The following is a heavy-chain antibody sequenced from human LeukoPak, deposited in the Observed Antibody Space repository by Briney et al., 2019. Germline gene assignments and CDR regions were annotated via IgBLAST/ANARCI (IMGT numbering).Heavy chain of an antibody. CDR1: GGSFSGYY. J-gene: IGHJ4*02. CDR3: ARPYSYGTQS. Sequence: PSETLSLTCAVYGGSFSGYYWSWIRQPPGKGLEWIGEINHSGSTNYNPPLKSRVTISVDTSKNQFSLKLSSVTAADTAVYYCARPYSYGTQSWGQGTLVTVSS. D-gene: IGHD5-18*01. V-gene: IGHV4-34*01. CDR2: INHSGST.